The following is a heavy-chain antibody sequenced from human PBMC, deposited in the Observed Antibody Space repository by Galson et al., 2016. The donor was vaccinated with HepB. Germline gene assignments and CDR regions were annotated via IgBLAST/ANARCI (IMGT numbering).Heavy chain of an antibody. CDR3: ARGRPYCSSTSCYPTYYYYYGMDV. CDR2: IWYDGSNK. J-gene: IGHJ6*02. D-gene: IGHD2-2*01. Sequence: SLRLSCAASGFTFSSYGMHWVRQAPGKGLEWVAVIWYDGSNKYYADSVKGRFTISRDNSKNTLYLQMNSLRAEDTAVYYCARGRPYCSSTSCYPTYYYYYGMDVGGQGTTVTVSS. CDR1: GFTFSSYG. V-gene: IGHV3-33*01.